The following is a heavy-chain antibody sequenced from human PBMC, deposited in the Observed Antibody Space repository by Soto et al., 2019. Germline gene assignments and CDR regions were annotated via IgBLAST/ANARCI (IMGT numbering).Heavy chain of an antibody. CDR1: GFTFSSYA. D-gene: IGHD4-17*01. CDR3: AKAPHLSATTRIHNRTHWFDP. Sequence: GGSLRLSCAASGFTFSSYAMSWVRQAPGKGLEWVSAISGSGGSTYYAGSVKGRFTISRENSKNTLYRQMNSLRAEDTAVYYCAKAPHLSATTRIHNRTHWFDPWGQGTLVTVSS. J-gene: IGHJ5*02. CDR2: ISGSGGST. V-gene: IGHV3-23*01.